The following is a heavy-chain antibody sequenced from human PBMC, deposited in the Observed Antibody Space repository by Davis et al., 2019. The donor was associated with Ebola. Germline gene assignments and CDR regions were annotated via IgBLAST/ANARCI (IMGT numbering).Heavy chain of an antibody. J-gene: IGHJ6*02. CDR2: ISGSGGST. Sequence: GESLKISCAASGFTFSSYAMSWVRQAPGKGLEWVSAISGSGGSTYYADSVKGRFTISRDNSKNTLYLQMNSLRAEDTAVYYCARDYGDYYYGMDVWGQGTTVTVSS. CDR3: ARDYGDYYYGMDV. V-gene: IGHV3-23*01. D-gene: IGHD4-17*01. CDR1: GFTFSSYA.